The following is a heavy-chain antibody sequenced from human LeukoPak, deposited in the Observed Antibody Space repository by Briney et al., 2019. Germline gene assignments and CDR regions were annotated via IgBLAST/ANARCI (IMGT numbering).Heavy chain of an antibody. V-gene: IGHV1-2*02. J-gene: IGHJ5*02. CDR1: GYTFTGYH. Sequence: ASVKVSCKASGYTFTGYHMHWVRQAPGQGLEWMGWINPNSGGTNYAQKFQGRVTMTRDTSISTAYMELSRLRSDDTAVYYCAREAGGYDSSGYPNWFDPWGQGTLVTVSS. CDR3: AREAGGYDSSGYPNWFDP. CDR2: INPNSGGT. D-gene: IGHD3-22*01.